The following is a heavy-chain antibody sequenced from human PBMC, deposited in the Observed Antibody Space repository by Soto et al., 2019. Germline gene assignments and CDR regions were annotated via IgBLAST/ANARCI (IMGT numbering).Heavy chain of an antibody. CDR1: GFTFSTCA. CDR3: ARDRIPTGMDV. CDR2: VSASGLNT. Sequence: SLRLSCAASGFTFSTCAMAWVRQAPGKGLEWVSGVSASGLNTDYADPVKGRFYISRDNSKNTLYLQMNSLRAEDTAVYYCARDRIPTGMDVWGQGTTVTVSS. J-gene: IGHJ6*02. V-gene: IGHV3-23*01.